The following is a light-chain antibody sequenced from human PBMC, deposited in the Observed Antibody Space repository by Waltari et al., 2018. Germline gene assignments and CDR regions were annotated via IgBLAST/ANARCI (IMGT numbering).Light chain of an antibody. V-gene: IGKV3-20*01. Sequence: ALTQSPGTLTLSTGERATLSCRASQSVGRHLAWYQQKPGQAPRLLIYGASNLATGIPERFSGSGSGTDFSLTISTLEPEDFAMYYCQKSDRIPATFGQGTKVEIK. CDR2: GAS. J-gene: IGKJ1*01. CDR3: QKSDRIPAT. CDR1: QSVGRH.